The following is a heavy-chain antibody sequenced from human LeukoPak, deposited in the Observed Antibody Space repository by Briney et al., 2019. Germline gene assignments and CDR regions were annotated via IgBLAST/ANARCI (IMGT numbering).Heavy chain of an antibody. CDR3: AKDLNSDPPYYFDD. V-gene: IGHV3-23*01. Sequence: PGGSLRLSCAASGFTFTNYAMSWVRQAPGKGLEWVSAIGGSGGGTYYADSVKGRFTISRDNSKNTLYLQMNSLRAEDTAVYYCAKDLNSDPPYYFDDWGQGALVTVSS. J-gene: IGHJ4*02. CDR1: GFTFTNYA. CDR2: IGGSGGGT. D-gene: IGHD2-21*02.